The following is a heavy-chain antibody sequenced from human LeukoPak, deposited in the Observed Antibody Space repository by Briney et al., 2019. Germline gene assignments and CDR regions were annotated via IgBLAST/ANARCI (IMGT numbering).Heavy chain of an antibody. CDR1: GFTFSSYA. J-gene: IGHJ3*02. Sequence: PGGSLRLSCAASGFTFSSYAMSWVRQAPGKGLEWVSAISGSGGSTYYADSVKGRFTISRDNSKNTLYLQMNSLRAEDTAVYYCAKEAYDFWSGYPETIFDIWGQGTMVTVSS. CDR3: AKEAYDFWSGYPETIFDI. CDR2: ISGSGGST. D-gene: IGHD3-3*01. V-gene: IGHV3-23*01.